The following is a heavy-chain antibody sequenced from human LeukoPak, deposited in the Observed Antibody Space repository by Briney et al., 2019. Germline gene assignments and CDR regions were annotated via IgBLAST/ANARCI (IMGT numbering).Heavy chain of an antibody. J-gene: IGHJ5*02. CDR2: ITISGHTK. V-gene: IGHV3-48*03. Sequence: GGSLRLSCAASGFDLSTYEMNWVRQAPGKGLEWIADITISGHTKNYADSVKGRFTISRDNARTSLYLQMNSLRVGDTGVYYCARGDPHADLWGQGTLVTVSS. CDR3: ARGDPHADL. CDR1: GFDLSTYE.